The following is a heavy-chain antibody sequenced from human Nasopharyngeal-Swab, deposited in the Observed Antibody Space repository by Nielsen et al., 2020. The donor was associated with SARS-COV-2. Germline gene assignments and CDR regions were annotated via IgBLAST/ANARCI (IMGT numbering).Heavy chain of an antibody. V-gene: IGHV4-34*01. CDR2: INHSGST. Sequence: SETLSLTCAVYGGSFSGYYWRWIRQPPGKGLEWIGEINHSGSTNYNPSLKSRVTISVDTSKNQFSLNLSSVTAADTAVYYCARLIVVASYCFDYWGQGTLVTVSS. D-gene: IGHD3-22*01. CDR1: GGSFSGYY. CDR3: ARLIVVASYCFDY. J-gene: IGHJ4*02.